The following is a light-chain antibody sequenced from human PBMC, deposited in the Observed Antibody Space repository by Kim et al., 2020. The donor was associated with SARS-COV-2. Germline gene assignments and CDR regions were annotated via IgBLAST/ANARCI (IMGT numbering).Light chain of an antibody. Sequence: QSALTQPASVSGSPGQSITISCTGTSSDVGVYKYVSWYQQHPGKAPKLMIYDVSKRPSGVSNRFSGSTSGNTASLTISGLQAEDEADYYCSSYTINSTSVFGGGTQLTV. J-gene: IGLJ3*02. CDR1: SSDVGVYKY. CDR2: DVS. CDR3: SSYTINSTSV. V-gene: IGLV2-14*01.